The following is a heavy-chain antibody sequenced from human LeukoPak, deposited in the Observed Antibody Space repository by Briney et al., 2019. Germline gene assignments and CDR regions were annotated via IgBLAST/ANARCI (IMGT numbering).Heavy chain of an antibody. J-gene: IGHJ4*02. V-gene: IGHV3-33*01. D-gene: IGHD3-10*01. CDR1: GFTFSSYG. CDR2: IWYDGSDK. CDR3: ARGRVVIPEGPDY. Sequence: GGSLRLSCAASGFTFSSYGIHWVRQAPGKGLEWVALIWYDGSDKYYADSVKGRFTISRDNSKNTLHLQMNNLRAEDTAVYYCARGRVVIPEGPDYWGQGTLVTVSS.